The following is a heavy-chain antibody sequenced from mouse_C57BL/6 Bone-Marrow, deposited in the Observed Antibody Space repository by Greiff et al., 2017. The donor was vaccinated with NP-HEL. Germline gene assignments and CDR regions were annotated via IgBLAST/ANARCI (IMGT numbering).Heavy chain of an antibody. V-gene: IGHV5-4*01. CDR2: ISDGGSYT. CDR3: ARLTVYAMDY. D-gene: IGHD4-1*01. J-gene: IGHJ4*01. Sequence: VQLKESGGGLVKPGGSLKLSCAASGFTFSSYAMSWVRQTPEKRLEWVATISDGGSYTYYPDNVKGRFTISRDNAKNNLYLQMSHLKSEDTAMYYCARLTVYAMDYWGQGTSVTVSS. CDR1: GFTFSSYA.